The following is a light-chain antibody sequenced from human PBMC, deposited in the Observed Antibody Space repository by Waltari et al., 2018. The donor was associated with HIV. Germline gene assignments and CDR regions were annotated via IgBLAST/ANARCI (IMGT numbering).Light chain of an antibody. Sequence: DIQMTQSPSSVSASVGDRVTITCRASQGISSWLAWYQQKPGKASKLLLYAASTLQSGVPSRFSGSRSRTDFTLTSSSLQPEDFATDYCPQANSFPPVTFGGGTKVEIK. J-gene: IGKJ4*01. V-gene: IGKV1D-12*01. CDR3: PQANSFPPVT. CDR1: QGISSW. CDR2: AAS.